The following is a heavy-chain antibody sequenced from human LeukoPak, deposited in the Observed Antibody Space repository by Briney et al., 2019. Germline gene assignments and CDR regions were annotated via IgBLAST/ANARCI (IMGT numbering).Heavy chain of an antibody. Sequence: GGSLRLSCAASGFTFSSYWMSWVRQAPGKGLEWVANIKKDGSEKYYVDSVKCRFTISRDNAKNSLYLQMNSLRAEDTAVYYCARESGYVGYYYYMDVWGKGTTVTVSS. J-gene: IGHJ6*03. CDR3: ARESGYVGYYYYMDV. CDR1: GFTFSSYW. D-gene: IGHD5-12*01. CDR2: IKKDGSEK. V-gene: IGHV3-7*01.